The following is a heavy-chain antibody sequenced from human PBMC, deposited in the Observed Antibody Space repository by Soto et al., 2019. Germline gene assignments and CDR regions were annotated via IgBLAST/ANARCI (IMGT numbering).Heavy chain of an antibody. J-gene: IGHJ4*02. D-gene: IGHD6-19*01. V-gene: IGHV3-48*02. CDR2: ISSSSSTI. Sequence: PGGSLRLSCAASGFTFSSYSMNWVRQAPGKGLEWVSYISSSSSTIYYADSVKGRFTISRDNAKNSLYLQMNSLRDEDTAVYYCARDYRGIAVAGCFDYWGQGTLVTVSS. CDR3: ARDYRGIAVAGCFDY. CDR1: GFTFSSYS.